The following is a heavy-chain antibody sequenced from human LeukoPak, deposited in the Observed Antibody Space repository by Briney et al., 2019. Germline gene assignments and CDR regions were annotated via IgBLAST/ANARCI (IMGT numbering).Heavy chain of an antibody. CDR3: AKDAGTTLRAEYFQH. D-gene: IGHD1-7*01. J-gene: IGHJ1*01. CDR1: GFTFDDYA. V-gene: IGHV3-43*02. CDR2: ISGDGGST. Sequence: PGGSLRLSCAASGFTFDDYAMHWVRQAPGKGLEWVSLISGDGGSTHYADSVKGRFTISRDNSKNSLYLQMNSLRTEDTALYYCAKDAGTTLRAEYFQHWGQGTLVTVSS.